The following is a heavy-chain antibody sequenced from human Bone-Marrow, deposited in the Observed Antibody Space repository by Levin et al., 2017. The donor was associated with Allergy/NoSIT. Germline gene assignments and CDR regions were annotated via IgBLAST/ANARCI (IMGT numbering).Heavy chain of an antibody. CDR2: IIPIFGTA. CDR3: ASQLTGVAFDI. D-gene: IGHD7-27*01. J-gene: IGHJ3*02. CDR1: GGTFSSYA. Sequence: KISCKASGGTFSSYAISWVRQAPGQGLEWMGGIIPIFGTANYAQKFQGRVTITADESTSTAYMELSSLRSEDTAVYYCASQLTGVAFDIWGQGTMVTVSS. V-gene: IGHV1-69*01.